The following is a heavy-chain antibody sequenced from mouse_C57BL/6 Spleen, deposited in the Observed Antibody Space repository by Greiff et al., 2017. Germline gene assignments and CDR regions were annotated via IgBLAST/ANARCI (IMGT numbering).Heavy chain of an antibody. D-gene: IGHD1-1*01. J-gene: IGHJ1*03. CDR2: ISYDGSN. CDR3: AFITTAPHWYFDV. Sequence: EVKLLESGPGLVKPSQSLSLTCSVTGYSITSGYYWNWIRQFPGNKLEWMGYISYDGSNNYNPSLKNRSSITRDTSKNQFFLKLNSVTTEDTATXYCAFITTAPHWYFDVWGTGTTVTVSS. CDR1: GYSITSGYY. V-gene: IGHV3-6*01.